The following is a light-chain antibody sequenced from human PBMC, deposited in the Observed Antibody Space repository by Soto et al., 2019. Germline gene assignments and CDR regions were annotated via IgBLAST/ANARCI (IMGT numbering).Light chain of an antibody. V-gene: IGKV1-17*03. CDR3: LQHKSDTCT. Sequence: IQMTQCPSAMSASVGDRVTIACRASQCLXNYFAWFQQKPGKVPKCLXAHASSLQRGGPSRFSGSGSGTEFTLTISSLQPENFATYYFLQHKSDTCTFGQGTRLEIK. CDR1: QCLXNY. J-gene: IGKJ5*01. CDR2: HAS.